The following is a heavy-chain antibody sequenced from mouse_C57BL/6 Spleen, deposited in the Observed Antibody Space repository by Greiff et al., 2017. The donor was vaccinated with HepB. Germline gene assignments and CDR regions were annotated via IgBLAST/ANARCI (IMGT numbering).Heavy chain of an antibody. CDR2: ISDGGSYT. D-gene: IGHD1-1*01. CDR1: GFTFSSYA. Sequence: EVQRVESGGGLVKPGGSLKLSCAASGFTFSSYAMSWVRQTPEQRLEWVATISDGGSYTYYPDNVKGRFTISRDNAKNNLYLQMSHLKSEDTAMYYCARDYYGSSPYFDYWGQGTTLTVSS. V-gene: IGHV5-4*01. CDR3: ARDYYGSSPYFDY. J-gene: IGHJ2*01.